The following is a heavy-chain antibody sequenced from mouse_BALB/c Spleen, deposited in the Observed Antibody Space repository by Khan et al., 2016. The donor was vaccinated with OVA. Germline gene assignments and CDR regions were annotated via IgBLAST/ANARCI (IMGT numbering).Heavy chain of an antibody. J-gene: IGHJ3*01. Sequence: QLVESGPDLVKPSQSLSLTCTVTGYFITTGYGWHWIRQFPGNKPELLGHIHYSCSTNYHSSLKSRISITRDTSKNQFFLQLNYMTAEDTATYYCAENDYYVWFPYWGQGTLVTVSA. V-gene: IGHV3-1*02. CDR2: IHYSCST. CDR1: GYFITTGYG. CDR3: AENDYYVWFPY. D-gene: IGHD1-1*02.